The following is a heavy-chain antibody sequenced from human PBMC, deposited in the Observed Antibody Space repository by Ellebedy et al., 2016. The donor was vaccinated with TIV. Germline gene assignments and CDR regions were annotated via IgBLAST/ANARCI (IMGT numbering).Heavy chain of an antibody. Sequence: GESLKISCAASGFTFSSYAMRWVRQAPGKGLEWVSAISGSGGSTYYADSVKGRFTISRDNSKNTRYLQMNSLRAEDTAVYYCTKEHSGIGKATEFDPWGQGTLVTVSS. CDR2: ISGSGGST. J-gene: IGHJ5*02. D-gene: IGHD1-26*01. CDR3: TKEHSGIGKATEFDP. CDR1: GFTFSSYA. V-gene: IGHV3-23*01.